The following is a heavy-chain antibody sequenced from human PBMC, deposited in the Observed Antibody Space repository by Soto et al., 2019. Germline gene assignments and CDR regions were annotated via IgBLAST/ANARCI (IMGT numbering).Heavy chain of an antibody. CDR1: GFTVSRNY. V-gene: IGHV3-23*01. J-gene: IGHJ3*02. Sequence: HPGGSLRLSCAASGFTVSRNYMSWVRQAPGKGLEWVSAISGSGGTTYYADSVKGRFTFSRDNSKNTLYLQMNSLRAEDTAVYYCAKTANGWFSAFDIWGQGTMVTVSS. CDR3: AKTANGWFSAFDI. CDR2: ISGSGGTT. D-gene: IGHD6-19*01.